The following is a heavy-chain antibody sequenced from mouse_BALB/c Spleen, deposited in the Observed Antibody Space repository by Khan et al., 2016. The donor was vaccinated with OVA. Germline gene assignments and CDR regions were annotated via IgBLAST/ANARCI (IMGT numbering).Heavy chain of an antibody. D-gene: IGHD2-14*01. Sequence: QIQLVQSGPELKKPGETVRISCKASGYTFTTAGIQWVQKMPGKGLKWIGWINTHSGVPKYAEDFKGRFAFSLEISVNTAYLPITNLKNKDTATYFCARGGVAYDRNDGGAMEYWGQGNSVTVSS. V-gene: IGHV9-4*02. J-gene: IGHJ4*01. CDR1: GYTFTTAG. CDR2: INTHSGVP. CDR3: ARGGVAYDRNDGGAMEY.